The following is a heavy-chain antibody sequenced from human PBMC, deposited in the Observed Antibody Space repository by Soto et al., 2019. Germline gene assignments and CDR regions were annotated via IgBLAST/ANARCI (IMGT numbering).Heavy chain of an antibody. J-gene: IGHJ5*02. D-gene: IGHD2-15*01. CDR3: AREFCSGGNGYTYYVDP. Sequence: PGGSLRLSCAASGLTFNRYWMHWVRHAPGKGLVWVSHSNTDGSNTNYADSVKGRFTISRDNAKSTLFLQMNSLRDEDTAVYYCAREFCSGGNGYTYYVDPWGQGIPVTVSS. V-gene: IGHV3-74*01. CDR2: SNTDGSNT. CDR1: GLTFNRYW.